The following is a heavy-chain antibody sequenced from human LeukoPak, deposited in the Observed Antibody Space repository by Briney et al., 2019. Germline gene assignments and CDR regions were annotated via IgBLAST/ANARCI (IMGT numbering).Heavy chain of an antibody. D-gene: IGHD1-14*01. CDR3: ARESETSRRFYAP. CDR2: IYPGDSDV. V-gene: IGHV5-51*01. J-gene: IGHJ5*02. Sequence: GESLKISCSGSGYTFSNYWIAWVRQTLGKGLEWMGVIYPGDSDVKYSPSFRGQVAFSVDESRTTAYLEWSRLKASDTAMYFCARESETSRRFYAPWGQGTLVTVSS. CDR1: GYTFSNYW.